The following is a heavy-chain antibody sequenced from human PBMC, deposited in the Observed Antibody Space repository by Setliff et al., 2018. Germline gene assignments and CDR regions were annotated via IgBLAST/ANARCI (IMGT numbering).Heavy chain of an antibody. CDR1: GGTFSSYG. V-gene: IGHV1-69*05. Sequence: SVKVSCKASGGTFSSYGISWVRQAPGQGLEWMGGIIPMYGTANYAQKFQGRVTITRNTSISTAYMELSSLRSEDTAVYYCARNYYGSGSYYLKVVYYYYGMDVWGQGTTVTVSS. CDR3: ARNYYGSGSYYLKVVYYYYGMDV. D-gene: IGHD3-10*01. J-gene: IGHJ6*02. CDR2: IIPMYGTA.